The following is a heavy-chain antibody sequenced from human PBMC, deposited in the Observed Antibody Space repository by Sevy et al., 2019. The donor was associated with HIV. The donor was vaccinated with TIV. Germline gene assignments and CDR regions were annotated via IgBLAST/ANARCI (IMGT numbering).Heavy chain of an antibody. D-gene: IGHD2-2*01. V-gene: IGHV3-30*02. J-gene: IGHJ6*02. CDR2: IRYDGSNE. Sequence: GGSLRLSCAASGFTFSNHAMHWVRQAPGKGLEWVAFIRYDGSNEYYADSVKGRFTISRDNSKNTLYLQMNSLRAEDTAVYYCAKDGRYCSSTSCYPIRYYYYGMDVWGQGTTVTVSS. CDR1: GFTFSNHA. CDR3: AKDGRYCSSTSCYPIRYYYYGMDV.